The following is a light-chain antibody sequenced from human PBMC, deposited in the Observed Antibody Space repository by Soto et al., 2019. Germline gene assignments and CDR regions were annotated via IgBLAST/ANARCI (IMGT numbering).Light chain of an antibody. J-gene: IGKJ1*01. CDR1: QTISSW. V-gene: IGKV1-5*01. CDR3: EEYNSYSPWT. Sequence: DIQMTQSPSTLSASVGDRVTTTCRARQTISSWLAWYQQKPGKAPTLLIYDASTLESGVPSRFSGSGSGTEFTLTISSLQPDDFATYYCEEYNSYSPWTFCRGTPVEVK. CDR2: DAS.